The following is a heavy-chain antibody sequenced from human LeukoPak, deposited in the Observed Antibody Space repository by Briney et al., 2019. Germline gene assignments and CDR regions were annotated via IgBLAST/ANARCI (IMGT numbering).Heavy chain of an antibody. Sequence: PGGSLRLSCAASGFTFSSYSMNWVRQAPGKGLEWVSSISSSSSYIYYADSVKGRFTISRDNAKNSLYLQMNSLRAEDTAVYYCARDPTRDVQGVIIAPSNWFDPWGQGTLVTVSS. V-gene: IGHV3-21*01. D-gene: IGHD3-10*02. J-gene: IGHJ5*02. CDR3: ARDPTRDVQGVIIAPSNWFDP. CDR1: GFTFSSYS. CDR2: ISSSSSYI.